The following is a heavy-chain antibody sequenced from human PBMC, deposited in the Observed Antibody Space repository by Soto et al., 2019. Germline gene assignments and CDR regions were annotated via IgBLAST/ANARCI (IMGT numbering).Heavy chain of an antibody. CDR1: GFTFSNYA. CDR3: ARGPIGDAAMVTNYFDY. CDR2: LSFDGNNL. J-gene: IGHJ4*02. D-gene: IGHD5-18*01. V-gene: IGHV3-30-3*01. Sequence: GGSLRLSCAASGFTFSNYAIHWVRQAPGKGLEWVAVLSFDGNNLHYTDSVKGRFTVSRDNSKNTLFLQMNSLRPEDTALYYCARGPIGDAAMVTNYFDYWGQGTLVTVSS.